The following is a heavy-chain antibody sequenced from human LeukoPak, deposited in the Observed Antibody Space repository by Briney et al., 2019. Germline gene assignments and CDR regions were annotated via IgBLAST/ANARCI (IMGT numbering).Heavy chain of an antibody. D-gene: IGHD6-13*01. CDR3: ASSRSSSPGVFDY. CDR1: GFTFSSYS. CDR2: IKQDGSEK. V-gene: IGHV3-7*01. Sequence: SRGSLRLSCAASGFTFSSYSMNWVRQAPGKGLEWVANIKQDGSEKYYVDSVKGRFTISRDNAKNSLYLQMNSLRAEDTAVYYCASSRSSSPGVFDYWGQGTLVTVSS. J-gene: IGHJ4*02.